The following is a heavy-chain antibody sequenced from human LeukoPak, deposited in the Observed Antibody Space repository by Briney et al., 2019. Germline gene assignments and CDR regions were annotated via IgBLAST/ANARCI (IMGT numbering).Heavy chain of an antibody. CDR1: GFTFSSYG. D-gene: IGHD1-26*01. Sequence: GGSLRLSCAASGFTFSSYGMHWVRQAPGKGLEWVAFIRYDGSNKYYADSVKGRFTISRDNSKSTLYLQMNSLRAEDTAVYYCAKDPYSGSYYVYFDYWGQGTLVTVSS. J-gene: IGHJ4*02. CDR3: AKDPYSGSYYVYFDY. CDR2: IRYDGSNK. V-gene: IGHV3-30*02.